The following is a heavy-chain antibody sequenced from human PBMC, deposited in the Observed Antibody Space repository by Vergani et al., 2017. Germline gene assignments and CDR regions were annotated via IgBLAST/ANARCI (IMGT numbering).Heavy chain of an antibody. CDR1: GYTLTELS. Sequence: QVQLVQSGAEVKKPGASVKVSCKVSGYTLTELSMHWVRQAPGKGLEWMGGFDPEDGETIYAQKFQGRVTMTEDTATDTAYMELSSLRSEDTAVYYXATEILSGSYRNHDAFDIWGQGTMVTVSS. J-gene: IGHJ3*02. CDR3: ATEILSGSYRNHDAFDI. CDR2: FDPEDGET. V-gene: IGHV1-24*01. D-gene: IGHD1-26*01.